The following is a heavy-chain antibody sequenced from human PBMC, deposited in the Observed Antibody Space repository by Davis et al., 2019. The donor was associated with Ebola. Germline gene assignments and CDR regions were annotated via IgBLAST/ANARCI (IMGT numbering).Heavy chain of an antibody. CDR1: GFTFSSYW. CDR2: INSDGSST. CDR3: ARFKTYYDFWSGYYLDYYYGMDV. J-gene: IGHJ6*02. V-gene: IGHV3-74*01. Sequence: PGGSLRLSCAASGFTFSSYWMHWVRQAPGKGLVWVSRINSDGSSTSSADSVKGRFTISRDNAKNSLYLQMNSLRAEDTAVYYCARFKTYYDFWSGYYLDYYYGMDVWGQGTTVTVSS. D-gene: IGHD3-3*01.